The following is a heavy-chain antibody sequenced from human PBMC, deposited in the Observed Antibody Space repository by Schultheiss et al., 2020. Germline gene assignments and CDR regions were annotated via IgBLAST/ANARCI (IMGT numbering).Heavy chain of an antibody. CDR3: AVSSVALYYYYYMDV. CDR1: GGSISSGSYY. CDR2: IYTSGST. J-gene: IGHJ6*03. V-gene: IGHV4-61*02. D-gene: IGHD6-19*01. Sequence: SETLSLTCTVSGGSISSGSYYWSWIRQPAGKGLEWIGRIYTSGSTNYNPSLKSRVTISVDTSKNQFSLKLSSVTAADTAVHYCAVSSVALYYYYYMDVWGKGTTVTVSS.